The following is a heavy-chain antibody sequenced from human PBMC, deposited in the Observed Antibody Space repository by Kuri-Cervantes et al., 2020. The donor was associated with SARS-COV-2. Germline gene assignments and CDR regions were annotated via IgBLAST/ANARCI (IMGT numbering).Heavy chain of an antibody. CDR1: GGSFSGYY. CDR2: INHSGST. D-gene: IGHD6-13*01. V-gene: IGHV4-34*01. CDR3: ASAPRGYSGKWPDY. Sequence: SETLSLTCAVYGGSFSGYYWSWIRQPPGKGLEWIGEINHSGSTNYNPSLKSRVTVSVDTSKNQFSLKLSSVTAADTATYYCASAPRGYSGKWPDYWGQGTLVTVSS. J-gene: IGHJ4*02.